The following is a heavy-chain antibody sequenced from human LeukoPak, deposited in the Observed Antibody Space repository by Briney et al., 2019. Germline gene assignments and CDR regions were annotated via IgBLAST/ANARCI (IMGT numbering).Heavy chain of an antibody. J-gene: IGHJ4*02. CDR2: IYSGGST. CDR1: GFTVSSNY. D-gene: IGHD3-10*01. Sequence: QSGGSLRLSCAASGFTVSSNYMSWVRQAPGKGLEWVSVIYSGGSTYYADSVKGRFTISRDNSKNTLYLQMNSLRAEDTAVYYCARGPISRLYGSGSYYRPNIDYWGQGTLVTVSS. V-gene: IGHV3-66*01. CDR3: ARGPISRLYGSGSYYRPNIDY.